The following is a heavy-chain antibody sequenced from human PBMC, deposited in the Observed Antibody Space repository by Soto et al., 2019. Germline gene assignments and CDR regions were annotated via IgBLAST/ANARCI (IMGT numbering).Heavy chain of an antibody. V-gene: IGHV3-23*01. Sequence: GGSLRLSCAASGFPFSSYAMSWVRQTPEKGLEWVSAISGSGGSTYYADSVKGRFTISRDNSKNTLYLQMNSLRAEDTAVYYCARIVGATSRWFDPWGQGTLVTVSS. CDR1: GFPFSSYA. D-gene: IGHD1-26*01. CDR3: ARIVGATSRWFDP. CDR2: ISGSGGST. J-gene: IGHJ5*02.